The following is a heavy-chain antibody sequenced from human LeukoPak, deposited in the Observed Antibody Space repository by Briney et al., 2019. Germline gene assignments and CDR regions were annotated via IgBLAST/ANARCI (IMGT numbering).Heavy chain of an antibody. V-gene: IGHV3-23*01. CDR3: ARHRSSWLIDY. D-gene: IGHD6-6*01. Sequence: GGSLRLSCAASGFTFNTYAMSWVRQAPWERLQWVSGISDSGGNTYYADSVRGRFTISRDNSKNTLYLQMNSLRAEDTAGYYCARHRSSWLIDYWGQGTLVTVSS. CDR2: ISDSGGNT. CDR1: GFTFNTYA. J-gene: IGHJ4*02.